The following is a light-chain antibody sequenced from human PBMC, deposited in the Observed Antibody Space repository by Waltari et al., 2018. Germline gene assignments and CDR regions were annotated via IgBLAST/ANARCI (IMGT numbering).Light chain of an antibody. Sequence: QSALTQPASVSGSPGQSITISCTGTTRDVGNYNYVSWYQHHPGTAPKVIIFGVSKRPSGVSDRFSGSKSGNTASLTISGLQTEDEADYYCCSYAGTSTLIFGGGTKLTVL. CDR3: CSYAGTSTLI. J-gene: IGLJ2*01. CDR2: GVS. CDR1: TRDVGNYNY. V-gene: IGLV2-23*02.